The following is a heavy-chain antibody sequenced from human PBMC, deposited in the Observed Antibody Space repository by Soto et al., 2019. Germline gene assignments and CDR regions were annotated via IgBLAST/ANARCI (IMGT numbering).Heavy chain of an antibody. J-gene: IGHJ5*02. CDR1: GGSIRSSSYY. D-gene: IGHD2-2*02. V-gene: IGHV4-39*01. CDR2: IFYSGIT. CDR3: ARREGVVGYCSSTSCYKAGWFDP. Sequence: SETLSLTCTVSGGSIRSSSYYWGWIRQPPGKGLEWIGNIFYSGITYYNPSLKSRVTISVDTSKNQFSLKLGSVTAVDTALYYCARREGVVGYCSSTSCYKAGWFDPWGQGALVTVSS.